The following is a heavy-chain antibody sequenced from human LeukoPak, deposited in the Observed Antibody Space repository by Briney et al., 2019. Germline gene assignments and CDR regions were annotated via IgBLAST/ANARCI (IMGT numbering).Heavy chain of an antibody. CDR3: ATLPPLYIAVAGTWGNWFDP. CDR2: FDPEDGET. V-gene: IGHV1-24*01. D-gene: IGHD6-19*01. Sequence: ASVKVSCKVSGYTLTELSMHWVRQAHGKGLEWMGGFDPEDGETIYAQKFQGRVTMTEDTSTDTAYMELSSLRSEDTAVYYCATLPPLYIAVAGTWGNWFDPWGQGTLVTVSS. J-gene: IGHJ5*02. CDR1: GYTLTELS.